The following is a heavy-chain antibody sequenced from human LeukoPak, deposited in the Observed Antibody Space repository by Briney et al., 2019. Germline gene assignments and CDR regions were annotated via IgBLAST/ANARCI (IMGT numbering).Heavy chain of an antibody. J-gene: IGHJ6*02. D-gene: IGHD6-25*01. CDR3: ARDFRGYDYYYYYGMDV. CDR2: ISSSSSYI. CDR1: GFTFSSYS. Sequence: PGRSLRLSCAASGFTFSSYSMNWVRQAPGKGLEWVSSISSSSSYIYYADSVKGRFTISRDNAKNSLYLQMNSLRAEDTAVYYCARDFRGYDYYYYYGMDVWGQGTTVTVSS. V-gene: IGHV3-21*01.